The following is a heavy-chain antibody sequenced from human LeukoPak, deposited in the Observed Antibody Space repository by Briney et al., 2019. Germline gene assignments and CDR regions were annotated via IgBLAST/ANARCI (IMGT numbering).Heavy chain of an antibody. CDR1: GASIRSGDYY. D-gene: IGHD2-15*01. CDR2: IYDSGST. J-gene: IGHJ3*02. V-gene: IGHV4-30-4*01. Sequence: TSETLSLTCTVSGASIRSGDYYWSWVRQPPGKGLEWIGYIYDSGSTYYNPSLKSRITISVDTSENRFSLKLSSVTATDTAVYYCARDCSGGSCYGAFDIWGQGTMVTVSS. CDR3: ARDCSGGSCYGAFDI.